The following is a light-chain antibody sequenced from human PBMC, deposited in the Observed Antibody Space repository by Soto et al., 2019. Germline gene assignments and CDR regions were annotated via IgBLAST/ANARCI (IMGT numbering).Light chain of an antibody. CDR1: HDISTW. CDR3: QQAHRFPFT. V-gene: IGKV1-12*01. Sequence: DIQLTQSPASVSASVGDRVTITCRASHDISTWLAWYQQKPGQAPRLLLYAASSLHTGVPSTFSGGGSGTEFTLTISNLQPEDFATYFCQQAHRFPFTFGRGTTVDIK. J-gene: IGKJ3*01. CDR2: AAS.